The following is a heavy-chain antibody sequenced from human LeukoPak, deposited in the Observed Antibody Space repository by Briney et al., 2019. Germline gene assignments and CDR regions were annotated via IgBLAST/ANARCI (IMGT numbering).Heavy chain of an antibody. CDR1: GGSISSGDYY. CDR3: ARGFDYGDNYGMDV. Sequence: SETLSLTCTVSGGSISSGDYYWSWIRQPPGKGLEWIGYIYYSGSTYYNPSLKSRVTISVDTSKNQFSLKLSSVTAADTAVYYCARGFDYGDNYGMDVWGQGTTVTVSS. V-gene: IGHV4-30-4*01. CDR2: IYYSGST. J-gene: IGHJ6*02. D-gene: IGHD4-17*01.